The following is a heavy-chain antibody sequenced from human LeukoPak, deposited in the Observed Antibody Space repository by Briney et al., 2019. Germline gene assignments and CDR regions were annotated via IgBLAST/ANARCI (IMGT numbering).Heavy chain of an antibody. CDR1: GFTFSSYW. J-gene: IGHJ4*02. CDR3: ARQGGGGANTYFDY. Sequence: GGSLRLSCAASGFTFSSYWMHWVRQAPGKGLVWVSRINSDGSSTRYADSVKGRFTISRDNAKNSLYLQMNSLRAEDTAVYYCARQGGGGANTYFDYWGQGTLVTVSS. D-gene: IGHD1-26*01. V-gene: IGHV3-74*01. CDR2: INSDGSST.